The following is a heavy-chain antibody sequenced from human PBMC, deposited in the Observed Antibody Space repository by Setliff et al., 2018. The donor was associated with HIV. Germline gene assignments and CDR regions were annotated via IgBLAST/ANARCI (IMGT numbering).Heavy chain of an antibody. CDR3: ARATPGYNYGSRHAFDI. CDR2: IYHGGST. V-gene: IGHV4-4*02. Sequence: SETLSLTCAVSGGSISSSNWWSWVRQPPGKGLEWIGEIYHGGSTNYNPSLKSRVTISVDKSKDQFSLKLSSVTAADTAVYYCARATPGYNYGSRHAFDIWGQGTKVTVSS. CDR1: GGSISSSNW. D-gene: IGHD5-18*01. J-gene: IGHJ3*02.